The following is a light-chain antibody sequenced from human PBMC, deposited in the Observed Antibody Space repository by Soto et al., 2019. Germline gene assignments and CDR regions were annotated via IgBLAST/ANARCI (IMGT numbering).Light chain of an antibody. CDR2: SNN. CDR3: AAWDDSLNGFVV. J-gene: IGLJ2*01. CDR1: SSNIGSNT. V-gene: IGLV1-44*01. Sequence: QSVLTQPPSASGTPGQRVTISCSDSSSNIGSNTVNWYQQLPGTAPKLLIYSNNQRPSGVPDRFSGSKSGTSASLAISGLQSEDEADYYCAAWDDSLNGFVVFGGGTKLTVL.